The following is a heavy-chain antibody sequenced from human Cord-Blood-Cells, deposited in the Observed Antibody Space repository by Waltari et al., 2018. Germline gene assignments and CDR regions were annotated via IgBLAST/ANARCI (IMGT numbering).Heavy chain of an antibody. CDR1: GFTFSSYE. CDR3: ASYTAFDI. J-gene: IGHJ3*02. CDR2: ISSGGSTI. Sequence: EVQLVESGGGLVQPGGSLRLSCAASGFTFSSYEMNWVRQAPGKGLGWVSYISSGGSTIYYADPVKGRFTIARDNAKNSLYLQMNSLIAEDTAVYYCASYTAFDIWGQGTMVTVSS. V-gene: IGHV3-48*03.